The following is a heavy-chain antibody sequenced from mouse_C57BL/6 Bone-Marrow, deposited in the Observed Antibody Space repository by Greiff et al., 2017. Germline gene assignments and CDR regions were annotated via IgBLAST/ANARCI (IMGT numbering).Heavy chain of an antibody. J-gene: IGHJ3*01. CDR3: ARGDGSSPAY. D-gene: IGHD1-1*01. CDR2: ISSGSSTI. CDR1: GFTFSDYG. Sequence: EVQLQESGGGLVKPGGSLKLSCAASGFTFSDYGMHWVRQAPEKGLEWVAYISSGSSTIYYADTVKGRFTISRDNAKNTLFLQMTSLRSEDTAMYYCARGDGSSPAYWGQGTLVTVSA. V-gene: IGHV5-17*01.